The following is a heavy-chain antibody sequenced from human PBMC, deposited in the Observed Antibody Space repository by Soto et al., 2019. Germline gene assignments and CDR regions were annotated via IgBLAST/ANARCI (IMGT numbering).Heavy chain of an antibody. V-gene: IGHV3-30*04. J-gene: IGHJ6*02. CDR2: VSYDGVKK. Sequence: QVQLVESGGGVVQPGRSLRLSCTASRFPFSIYALHWVRQAPGKGLEWVAIVSYDGVKKYYADSVKGRFTISRDNPKNTLVLQMASLTPDDTGVYYCARDRAYCSTGTCMPFPHHYYAVDVWGQGTTVTVSS. CDR1: RFPFSIYA. D-gene: IGHD2-15*01. CDR3: ARDRAYCSTGTCMPFPHHYYAVDV.